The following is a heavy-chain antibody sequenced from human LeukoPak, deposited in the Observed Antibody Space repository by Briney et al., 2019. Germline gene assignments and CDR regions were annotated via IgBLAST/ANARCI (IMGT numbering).Heavy chain of an antibody. Sequence: SETLSLTCTVSGGSISSSSYYWGWIRQPPGKGLEWIGSIYYSGSTYYNPSLKSRVTISVDTSKNQFSLKLSSVTAADTAVYYCARLCDARPSAGGDYRGQGTLVTVSS. CDR1: GGSISSSSYY. V-gene: IGHV4-39*01. J-gene: IGHJ4*02. CDR2: IYYSGST. D-gene: IGHD3-16*01. CDR3: ARLCDARPSAGGDY.